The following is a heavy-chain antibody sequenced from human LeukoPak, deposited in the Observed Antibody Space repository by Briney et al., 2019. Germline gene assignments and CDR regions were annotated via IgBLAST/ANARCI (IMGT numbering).Heavy chain of an antibody. J-gene: IGHJ4*02. D-gene: IGHD3-10*01. CDR2: IKSKTDGETT. CDR3: TTGLGTYYHGSQRLIPIDY. CDR1: GFTFTNAW. Sequence: GGSLRISCVDSGFTFTNAWMSWVRQAPGKGLEWIGCIKSKTDGETTNYAEPVRGRFTISRDDSKSAVYLQMNSLKIEDTAVYYCTTGLGTYYHGSQRLIPIDYWGQGTLVTVSS. V-gene: IGHV3-15*01.